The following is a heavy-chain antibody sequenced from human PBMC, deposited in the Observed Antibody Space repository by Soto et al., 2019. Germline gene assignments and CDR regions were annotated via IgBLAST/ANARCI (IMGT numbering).Heavy chain of an antibody. CDR2: INTYNGNT. CDR3: ARDDLDYGDHGY. J-gene: IGHJ4*02. Sequence: ASVKVSCKASGYTFTNYGISWVRQAPGQGLEWMGWINTYNGNTNHAQKLQGRVTMTTDTSTSTAYMELRSLRSDDTAVYYCARDDLDYGDHGYWGQGTLVTVSS. V-gene: IGHV1-18*01. D-gene: IGHD4-17*01. CDR1: GYTFTNYG.